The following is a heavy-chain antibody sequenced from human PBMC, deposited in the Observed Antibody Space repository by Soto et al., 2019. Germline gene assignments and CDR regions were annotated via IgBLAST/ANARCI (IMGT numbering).Heavy chain of an antibody. CDR1: GGSVSSGSYY. Sequence: QVQLQESGPGLVKPSETLSLTCTVSGGSVSSGSYYWSWIRPPPGKGLEWIGYIYYSGSTNYNPARKSRVTISVDTSKNQFSLKLSSVTAADTAVYYCARGGGLGYCSSTSCYQDNWFDPWGQGTLVTVSS. J-gene: IGHJ5*02. CDR3: ARGGGLGYCSSTSCYQDNWFDP. CDR2: IYYSGST. D-gene: IGHD2-2*01. V-gene: IGHV4-61*01.